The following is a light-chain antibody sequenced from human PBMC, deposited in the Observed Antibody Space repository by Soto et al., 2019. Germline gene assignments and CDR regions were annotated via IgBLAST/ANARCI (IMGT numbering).Light chain of an antibody. Sequence: QSVLTQPASVSGSPGQSITISCTGSSSDLLSAYVYWYQQLPGKPPKLIVYDVSLRPSGVSDRFSGLLSDNTSYLAISVLHPEDDDDYYCASYTARTAVVFGGGTKLTVL. J-gene: IGLJ3*02. V-gene: IGLV2-14*03. CDR2: DVS. CDR3: ASYTARTAVV. CDR1: SSDLLSAY.